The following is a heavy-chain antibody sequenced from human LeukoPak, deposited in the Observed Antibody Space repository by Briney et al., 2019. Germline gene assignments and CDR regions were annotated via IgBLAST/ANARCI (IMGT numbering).Heavy chain of an antibody. CDR3: TTDLILSVGSPKTDY. J-gene: IGHJ4*02. Sequence: GGSLRLSCAASGFTFSNAWMSWVRQAPGKGLEWVGRIKSKTDGGTTDYAAPVKGRFTISRDDSKNTLYLQMNSLKTEDPAVYYCTTDLILSVGSPKTDYWGQGTLVTVSS. CDR1: GFTFSNAW. V-gene: IGHV3-15*01. D-gene: IGHD1-26*01. CDR2: IKSKTDGGTT.